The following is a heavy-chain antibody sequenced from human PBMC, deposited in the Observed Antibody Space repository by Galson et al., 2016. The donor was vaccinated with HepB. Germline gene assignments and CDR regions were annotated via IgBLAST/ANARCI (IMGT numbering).Heavy chain of an antibody. CDR3: AKDYTLYLTTVTQITDH. Sequence: SLRLSCAASGFTFSSYGMYWVRQAPGKGLEWVSVISYDGTKRYYADSVKGRFTISRDNSKNTLFLQMNSLRAEDTAVYYCAKDYTLYLTTVTQITDHWGQGTLVTVSS. CDR2: ISYDGTKR. D-gene: IGHD4-11*01. J-gene: IGHJ4*02. CDR1: GFTFSSYG. V-gene: IGHV3-30*18.